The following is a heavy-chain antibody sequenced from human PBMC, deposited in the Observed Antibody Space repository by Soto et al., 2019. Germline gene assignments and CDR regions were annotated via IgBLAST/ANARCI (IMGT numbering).Heavy chain of an antibody. J-gene: IGHJ4*02. V-gene: IGHV4-59*01. CDR2: IYYSGST. Sequence: SETLSLTCTVSGGSISSYYWSWIRQPPGKGLEWIGYIYYSGSTNYNPSLKSRVTISVDTSKNQFSLKLSSVTAADTSVYYCARVNNGDYGTNFDYWGQGTLVTVSS. CDR3: ARVNNGDYGTNFDY. CDR1: GGSISSYY. D-gene: IGHD4-17*01.